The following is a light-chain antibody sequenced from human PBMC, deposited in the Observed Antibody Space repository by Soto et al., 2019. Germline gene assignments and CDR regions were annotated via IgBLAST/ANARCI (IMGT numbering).Light chain of an antibody. CDR1: TGAVTSNHH. CDR3: LLSYNAARV. V-gene: IGLV7-46*01. Sequence: QAVVTQEPSLTVSQGGTVTLTCGSSTGAVTSNHHPYWFQQKAGQAPRTLIYDTSNKHSWTPARFSGSLLGDKAALTLSGAQPEDEAKYYCLLSYNAARVFGGGTKLTVL. CDR2: DTS. J-gene: IGLJ2*01.